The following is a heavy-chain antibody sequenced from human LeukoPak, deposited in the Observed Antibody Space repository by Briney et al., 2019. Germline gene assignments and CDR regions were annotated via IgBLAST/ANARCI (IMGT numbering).Heavy chain of an antibody. CDR3: ARLSGIAAAVGY. J-gene: IGHJ4*02. Sequence: ASVKVSCKASGYTFTGYYMHWVRQAPGQGLEWMGWINPNSGGTNYAQKFQGRVTMTRDTSISTAYMELGRLRSDDTAVYYCARLSGIAAAVGYWGQGTLVTVSS. CDR1: GYTFTGYY. CDR2: INPNSGGT. D-gene: IGHD6-13*01. V-gene: IGHV1-2*02.